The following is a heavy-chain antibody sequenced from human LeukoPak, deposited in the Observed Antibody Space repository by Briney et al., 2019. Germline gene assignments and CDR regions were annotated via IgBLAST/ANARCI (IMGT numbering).Heavy chain of an antibody. CDR2: ISGSGGST. J-gene: IGHJ4*02. V-gene: IGHV3-23*01. D-gene: IGHD3-3*01. Sequence: GGSLRLSCAASGFTFSSYAMSWVRQAPGKGLEWVSAISGSGGSTYYADSVKGRFTISRDNSKNTLYLQMNSLRAEDTAVYYCAKLQKIITIFGVAPYYFDYWGQGTLVTVSS. CDR1: GFTFSSYA. CDR3: AKLQKIITIFGVAPYYFDY.